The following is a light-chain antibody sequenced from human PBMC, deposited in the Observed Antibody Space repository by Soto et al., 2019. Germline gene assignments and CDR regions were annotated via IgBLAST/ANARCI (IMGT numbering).Light chain of an antibody. Sequence: DIQMTQSPSTLSASVGDRVTITCRASQSISNWLAWCQQKPGKAPKFLIYKASILESGVPSRFSGSGSGTEFTLTISSLQPDDFATYYCQQYNSYSWTFGQGTKVEIK. CDR1: QSISNW. J-gene: IGKJ1*01. CDR3: QQYNSYSWT. CDR2: KAS. V-gene: IGKV1-5*03.